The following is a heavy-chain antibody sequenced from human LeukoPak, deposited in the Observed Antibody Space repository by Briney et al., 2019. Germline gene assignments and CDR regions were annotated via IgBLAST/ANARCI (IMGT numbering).Heavy chain of an antibody. J-gene: IGHJ4*02. CDR3: ARVSWRYLGHSSGWSLIDS. CDR2: IWYDGSNK. D-gene: IGHD6-19*01. CDR1: GFIFSSYA. Sequence: GGSLRLSCAASGFIFSSYAMHWVRRAPGEGLEWVAVIWYDGSNKYYADSVKGRFTISRDNSKNTLYLQMNSLRAEDTAVYYCARVSWRYLGHSSGWSLIDSWGQGTLVTVSS. V-gene: IGHV3-33*01.